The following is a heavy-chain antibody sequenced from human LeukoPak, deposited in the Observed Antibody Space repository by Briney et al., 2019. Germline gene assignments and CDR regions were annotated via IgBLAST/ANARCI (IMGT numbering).Heavy chain of an antibody. D-gene: IGHD2-2*02. CDR3: ATGRSIVVVPAAIGEYCY. Sequence: ASVKVSCKASGYTFTSYAMHWVRQAPGQRLEWMGWINAGNGNTKYSQKFQGRVTITRDTSASTAYMELSRLRSEDTAVYYCATGRSIVVVPAAIGEYCYWGQGTLVTVSS. CDR1: GYTFTSYA. CDR2: INAGNGNT. V-gene: IGHV1-3*01. J-gene: IGHJ4*02.